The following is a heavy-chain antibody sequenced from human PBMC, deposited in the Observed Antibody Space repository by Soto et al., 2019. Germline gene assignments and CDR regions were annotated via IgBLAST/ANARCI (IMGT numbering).Heavy chain of an antibody. Sequence: PGGSLRLSCAASGFTFSSYAMHWVRQAPGKGLEWVAVISYDGSNKYYADSVKGRFTISRDNSKNTLYLQMNSLRAEDTAVYYCARVGRALLLWFREPNYGMDVWGQGTTVTVSS. V-gene: IGHV3-30-3*01. CDR2: ISYDGSNK. CDR1: GFTFSSYA. CDR3: ARVGRALLLWFREPNYGMDV. J-gene: IGHJ6*02. D-gene: IGHD3-10*01.